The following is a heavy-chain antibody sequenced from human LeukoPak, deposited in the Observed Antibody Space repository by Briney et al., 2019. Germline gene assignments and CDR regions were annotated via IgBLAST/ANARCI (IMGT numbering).Heavy chain of an antibody. CDR1: GFTFSIYS. CDR3: AKSDWFDP. J-gene: IGHJ5*02. V-gene: IGHV3-74*01. Sequence: PGGSLRLSCAASGFTFSIYSMHWVRQAPGKGLVWVSRIKSDGSSTGYADSVKGRFTISRDNAKNTLYLQMDSLRVEDTAVYYCAKSDWFDPWGQGTLVTVSS. CDR2: IKSDGSST.